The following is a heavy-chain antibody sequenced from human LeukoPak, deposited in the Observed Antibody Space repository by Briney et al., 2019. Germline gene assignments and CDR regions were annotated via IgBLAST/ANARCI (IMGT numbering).Heavy chain of an antibody. CDR1: GGTFSSYA. CDR3: AESRGYCSGGSCRNYYMDV. CDR2: IIPIFGTA. V-gene: IGHV1-69*05. D-gene: IGHD2-15*01. Sequence: SVKVSCKASGGTFSSYAISWVRQAPGQGLEWMGGIIPIFGTANYAQKFQGRVTITTDESTSTAYMKLSSLRSEDTAVYYCAESRGYCSGGSCRNYYMDVWGKGTTVTVSS. J-gene: IGHJ6*03.